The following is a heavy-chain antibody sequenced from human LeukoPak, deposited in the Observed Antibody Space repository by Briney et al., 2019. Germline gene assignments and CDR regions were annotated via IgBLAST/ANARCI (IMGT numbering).Heavy chain of an antibody. Sequence: SVKVSCKASGGTFSSYAISGVRQAPGQGLEWMGGIIPIFGTANYAQKFQGRVTITTDESTSTAYMELSSLRSEDTAVYYCARGGSTTVTTNFDYWGQGTLVTVSS. J-gene: IGHJ4*02. D-gene: IGHD4-17*01. CDR3: ARGGSTTVTTNFDY. CDR1: GGTFSSYA. V-gene: IGHV1-69*05. CDR2: IIPIFGTA.